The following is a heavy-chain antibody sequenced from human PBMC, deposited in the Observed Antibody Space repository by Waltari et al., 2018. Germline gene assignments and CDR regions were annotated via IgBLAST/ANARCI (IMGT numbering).Heavy chain of an antibody. CDR1: GFTFPNTS. D-gene: IGHD3-10*01. CDR2: IRGAAYFGTT. V-gene: IGHV3-15*07. J-gene: IGHJ4*02. CDR3: ASGRGVYHF. Sequence: EVQLVESGGGLVRPGGSLRLSCAASGFTFPNTSMNWVRQSSEGGRGWVGRIRGAAYFGTTDCAAPVEGRFTITRDDSKDTLFLQMSALKIEDTAVDYCASGRGVYHFWGQGTLVTVSS.